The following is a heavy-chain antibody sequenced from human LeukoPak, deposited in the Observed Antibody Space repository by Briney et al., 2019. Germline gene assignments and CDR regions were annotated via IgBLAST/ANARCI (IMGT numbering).Heavy chain of an antibody. CDR1: GYTFTSYY. CDR3: ARGRSPSTAQYGMDV. V-gene: IGHV1-46*01. Sequence: ASVKVSCKASGYTFTSYYMHWVRQAPGQGLEWMGIINPSGGSTSYAQKFQGRVTMTRDTSTSTAYMELSSLRSEDTAVYYCARGRSPSTAQYGMDVWGQGTTVTVSS. D-gene: IGHD6-13*01. CDR2: INPSGGST. J-gene: IGHJ6*02.